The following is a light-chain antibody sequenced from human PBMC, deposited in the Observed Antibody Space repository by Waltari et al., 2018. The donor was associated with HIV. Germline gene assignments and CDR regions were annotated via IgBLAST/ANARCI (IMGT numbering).Light chain of an antibody. CDR1: SSNIGSNY. V-gene: IGLV1-47*01. CDR2: RSN. CDR3: AAWDDSLSGPV. Sequence: QSVLTQPPSASGTPGQRVTISCSGSSSNIGSNYVYWYQQLPGTAPKLHINRSNRRPSGVPDRLSGSKSGTSASLAIGGLRSEDEADYYCAAWDDSLSGPVFGGGTKLTVL. J-gene: IGLJ3*02.